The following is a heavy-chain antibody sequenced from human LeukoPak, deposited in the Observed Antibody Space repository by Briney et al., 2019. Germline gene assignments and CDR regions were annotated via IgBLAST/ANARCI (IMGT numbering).Heavy chain of an antibody. CDR2: INSDGSST. Sequence: GGSLRLSCAASGFTFSSYWIHWVRQAPGKGLVWVSRINSDGSSTSYADSVKGRFTISRDNAKNTLYLQMNSLRAEDTAVYYCARCFRSGGSCYFDYWGQGTLATVSS. CDR1: GFTFSSYW. J-gene: IGHJ4*02. D-gene: IGHD2-15*01. CDR3: ARCFRSGGSCYFDY. V-gene: IGHV3-74*01.